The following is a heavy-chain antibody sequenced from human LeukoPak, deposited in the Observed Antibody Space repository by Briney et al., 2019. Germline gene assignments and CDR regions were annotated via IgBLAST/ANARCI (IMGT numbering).Heavy chain of an antibody. V-gene: IGHV1-18*01. CDR2: ISPYNGNT. J-gene: IGHJ4*02. D-gene: IGHD6-19*01. CDR1: GYDFTSVG. CDR3: ASAGPGSGWYFDY. Sequence: GASVKVSCKASGYDFTSVGITWVRRAPGQGLEWMGWISPYNGNTRYAQKFQGRVAMTTDTSTTTAYMELRGLRFNDTAVYYCASAGPGSGWYFDYWGQGTLVTVSS.